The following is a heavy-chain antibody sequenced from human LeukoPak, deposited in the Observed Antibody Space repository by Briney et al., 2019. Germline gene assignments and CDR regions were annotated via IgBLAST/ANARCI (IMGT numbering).Heavy chain of an antibody. Sequence: GRSLRLSCAASGFTFNMRAMNWVRQAPGKGLEWVSTVGSPGETYYTDSVKGRFTISRDNSKSTLSLQMNSLRPEDTAIYYCAKDSWSENGIYDPFDIWGQGTMVTVSS. CDR1: GFTFNMRA. J-gene: IGHJ3*02. CDR2: VGSPGET. CDR3: AKDSWSENGIYDPFDI. D-gene: IGHD2-8*01. V-gene: IGHV3-23*01.